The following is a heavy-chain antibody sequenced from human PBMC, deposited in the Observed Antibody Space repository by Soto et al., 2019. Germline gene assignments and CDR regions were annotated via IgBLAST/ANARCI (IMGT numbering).Heavy chain of an antibody. CDR1: GESVSSNSAA. CDR2: TYYRSKWYN. CDR3: ARELLAAAGTRIHYYGMDV. D-gene: IGHD6-13*01. Sequence: PSQTLSLTCAISGESVSSNSAAWNWIRQSPSRGLEWLGRTYYRSKWYNDYAVSVKSRITINPDTSKNQFSLQLNSVTPEDTAVYYCARELLAAAGTRIHYYGMDVWGQGTTVTVSS. J-gene: IGHJ6*02. V-gene: IGHV6-1*01.